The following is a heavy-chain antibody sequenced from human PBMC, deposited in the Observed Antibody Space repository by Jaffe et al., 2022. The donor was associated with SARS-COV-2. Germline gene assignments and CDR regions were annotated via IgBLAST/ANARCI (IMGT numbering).Heavy chain of an antibody. CDR2: IKSKTDGGTT. CDR1: GFTFSNAW. CDR3: TADVPTPLAQVDY. Sequence: EVQLVESGGGLVKPGGSLRLSCAASGFTFSNAWLNWVRQAPGKGLEWVGRIKSKTDGGTTDYAAAVKVRFTISRDDSTNTLFLQMSSLKTEDTAVYYCTADVPTPLAQVDYWGQGALVTVSS. J-gene: IGHJ4*02. D-gene: IGHD2-21*01. V-gene: IGHV3-15*01.